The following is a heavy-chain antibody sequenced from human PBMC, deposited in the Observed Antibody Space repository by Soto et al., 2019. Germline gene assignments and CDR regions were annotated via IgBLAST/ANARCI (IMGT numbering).Heavy chain of an antibody. Sequence: RSLTCSVSGGSISTVGHYWTWIRQPPGKGLEWIGSIYHTGSTYYSKSLRSRLTMSVDTSKSQFSLRLSSVTAADTAVYYCARATGTLRSRNCDYWGQGSLVTVSS. D-gene: IGHD1-1*01. J-gene: IGHJ4*02. CDR1: GGSISTVGHY. CDR3: ARATGTLRSRNCDY. CDR2: IYHTGST. V-gene: IGHV4-31*03.